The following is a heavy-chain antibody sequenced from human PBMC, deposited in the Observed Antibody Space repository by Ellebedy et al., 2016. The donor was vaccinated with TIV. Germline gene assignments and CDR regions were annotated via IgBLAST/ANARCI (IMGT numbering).Heavy chain of an antibody. J-gene: IGHJ5*02. V-gene: IGHV4-39*07. CDR2: IYYSGST. CDR1: GGSISSSSYY. CDR3: ARAVLSRSWDVGSNWFDP. D-gene: IGHD6-13*01. Sequence: SETLSLXXTVSGGSISSSSYYWGWIRQPPGKGLEWIGSIYYSGSTNYNPSLKSRVTISVDTSKNQFSLKLSSVTAADTAVYYCARAVLSRSWDVGSNWFDPWGQGTLVTVSS.